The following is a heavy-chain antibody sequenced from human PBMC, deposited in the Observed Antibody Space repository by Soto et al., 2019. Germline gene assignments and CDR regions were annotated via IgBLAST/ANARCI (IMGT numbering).Heavy chain of an antibody. CDR1: GGSISSSSYY. V-gene: IGHV4-39*01. CDR2: IYYSGST. CDR3: ARNYGSGSYIMGYYYGMDV. J-gene: IGHJ6*02. D-gene: IGHD3-10*01. Sequence: SETLSLTCTVSGGSISSSSYYWGWIRQPPGKGLEWIGSIYYSGSTYYNPSLKSRVTISVDTSKNQFSLKLSSVTAADTAVYYCARNYGSGSYIMGYYYGMDVWGQGTTVTV.